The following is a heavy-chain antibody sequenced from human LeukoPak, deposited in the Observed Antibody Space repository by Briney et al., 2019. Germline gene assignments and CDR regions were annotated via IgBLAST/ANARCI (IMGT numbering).Heavy chain of an antibody. CDR1: GFTFSSYG. CDR2: IRYDGSNK. CDR3: AKDHAAAAGGDFDY. Sequence: GGSLRLSCAASGFTFSSYGMHWVRQAPGKGLEWVVFIRYDGSNKYYADSVKGRFTISRDNSKNTLYLQMNSLRAEDTAVYYCAKDHAAAAGGDFDYWGQGTLVTVSS. V-gene: IGHV3-30*02. J-gene: IGHJ4*02. D-gene: IGHD6-13*01.